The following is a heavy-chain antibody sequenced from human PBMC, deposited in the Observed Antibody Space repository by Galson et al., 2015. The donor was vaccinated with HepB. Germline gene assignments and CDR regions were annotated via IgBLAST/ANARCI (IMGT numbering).Heavy chain of an antibody. Sequence: ETLSLTCTVSGGSISSSSYYWGWIRQPPGKGLEWIGNIYYSGSTYYNPSLKSRVTILVDTSKNQFSLKLSSVTAADTAIYYCARQFDYYDSSGYYDYWGQGTLVTVSS. J-gene: IGHJ4*02. V-gene: IGHV4-39*01. D-gene: IGHD3-22*01. CDR3: ARQFDYYDSSGYYDY. CDR2: IYYSGST. CDR1: GGSISSSSYY.